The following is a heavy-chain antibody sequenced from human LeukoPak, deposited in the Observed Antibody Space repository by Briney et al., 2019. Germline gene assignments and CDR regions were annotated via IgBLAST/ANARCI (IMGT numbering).Heavy chain of an antibody. J-gene: IGHJ4*02. CDR2: IYYSGST. CDR3: ARDSGSHEGLFDY. Sequence: PSGTLSLTCTVSGGSISSSSYYWGWIRQPPGKGLEWIGSIYYSGSTYYNPSLKSRVTISVDTSKNQFSLKLSSVTAADTAVYYCARDSGSHEGLFDYWGQGTLVTVSS. V-gene: IGHV4-39*07. D-gene: IGHD1-26*01. CDR1: GGSISSSSYY.